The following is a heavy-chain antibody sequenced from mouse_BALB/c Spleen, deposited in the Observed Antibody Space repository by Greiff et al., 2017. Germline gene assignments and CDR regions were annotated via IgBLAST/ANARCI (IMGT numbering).Heavy chain of an antibody. V-gene: IGHV1S135*01. CDR3: ARGTMITTSAMDY. CDR1: GYAFTSYN. Sequence: VQLKESGPELVKPGASVKVSCKASGYAFTSYNMYWVKQSHGKSLEWIGYIDPYNGGTSYNQKFKGKATLTVDKSSSTAYMHLNSLTSEDSAVYYCARGTMITTSAMDYWGQGTSVTVSS. CDR2: IDPYNGGT. D-gene: IGHD2-4*01. J-gene: IGHJ4*01.